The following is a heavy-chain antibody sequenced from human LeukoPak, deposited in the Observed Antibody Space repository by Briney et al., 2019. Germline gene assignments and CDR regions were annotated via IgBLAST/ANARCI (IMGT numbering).Heavy chain of an antibody. Sequence: GGSLRLSCAPSGLTFSNYAMQGVRDAPGEGRVGVAFISADETNEYYADSVKGRITFSRDNSKSTLYLRMNSLRAEDTPVYYCARDSTSGSGNSITRAFDVWGQGTMVTVS. J-gene: IGHJ3*01. CDR1: GLTFSNYA. V-gene: IGHV3-30*04. D-gene: IGHD3-10*01. CDR2: ISADETNE. CDR3: ARDSTSGSGNSITRAFDV.